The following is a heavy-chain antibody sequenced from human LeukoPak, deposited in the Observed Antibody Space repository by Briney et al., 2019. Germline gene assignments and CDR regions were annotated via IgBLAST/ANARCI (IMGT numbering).Heavy chain of an antibody. CDR1: GGSISSSSYY. CDR2: IYYSGTT. CDR3: ARLGCSGSSCYGESYYFDY. V-gene: IGHV4-39*01. J-gene: IGHJ4*02. D-gene: IGHD2-15*01. Sequence: PSETLSLTCTVSGGSISSSSYYWGWIRQPPGKGLEWIGTIYYSGTTYYNPSLKSRVTISVDTSKNQFSLKLNSVTAADTAVYYCARLGCSGSSCYGESYYFDYWGQGTLVTVSS.